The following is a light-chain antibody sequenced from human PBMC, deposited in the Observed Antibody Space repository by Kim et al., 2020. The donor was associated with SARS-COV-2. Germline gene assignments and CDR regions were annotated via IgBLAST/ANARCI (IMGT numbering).Light chain of an antibody. CDR3: QQYSSFSPWT. CDR1: QSISSW. J-gene: IGKJ1*01. CDR2: DAS. Sequence: VGSHVTIPCPGSQSISSWLAWYPPKAGKAPKLLIYDASSLESGVPSRFRGSGSGTEFTLTICGLQPDDFAIYYCQQYSSFSPWTFGQGTKVDIK. V-gene: IGKV1-5*01.